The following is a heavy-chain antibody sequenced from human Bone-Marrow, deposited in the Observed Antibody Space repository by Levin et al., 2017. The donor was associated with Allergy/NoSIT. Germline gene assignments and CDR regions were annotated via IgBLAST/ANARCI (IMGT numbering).Heavy chain of an antibody. V-gene: IGHV3-20*04. CDR2: INWNGGST. CDR1: GFTFDDYG. J-gene: IGHJ3*02. CDR3: AREAAGYSSSWSREGAFDI. Sequence: PGGSLRLSCAASGFTFDDYGMSWVRQAPGKGLEWVSGINWNGGSTGYADSVKGRFTISRDNAKNSLYLQMNSLRAEDTALYYCAREAAGYSSSWSREGAFDIWGQGTMVTVSS. D-gene: IGHD6-13*01.